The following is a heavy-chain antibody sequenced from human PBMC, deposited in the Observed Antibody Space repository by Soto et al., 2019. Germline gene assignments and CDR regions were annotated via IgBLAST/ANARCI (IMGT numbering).Heavy chain of an antibody. CDR3: ARALGDSSGYYGGLGY. CDR1: GGSISSGDYY. CDR2: IYYTGST. Sequence: QVQLQESGPGLVKPSQTLSLTCTVSGGSISSGDYYWSWIRQPPGKGLEWIGYIYYTGSTYYNPSLESRITLSVDTSKNQLSLKLSSVTAADTAVYYCARALGDSSGYYGGLGYWGQGTLVTVSS. D-gene: IGHD3-3*01. J-gene: IGHJ4*02. V-gene: IGHV4-30-4*01.